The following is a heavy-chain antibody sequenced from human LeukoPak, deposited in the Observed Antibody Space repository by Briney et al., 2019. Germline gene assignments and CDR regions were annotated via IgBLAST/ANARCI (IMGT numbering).Heavy chain of an antibody. CDR1: GFTFSSYA. CDR3: AREDGGPPYFDY. CDR2: IYSGGST. D-gene: IGHD4-23*01. V-gene: IGHV3-53*01. Sequence: PGGSLRLSCAASGFTFSSYAMSWVRQAPGKGLEWVSVIYSGGSTYYADSVKGRFTISRDNSKNTLYLQMNSLRAEDTAVYYCAREDGGPPYFDYWGQGTLVTVSS. J-gene: IGHJ4*02.